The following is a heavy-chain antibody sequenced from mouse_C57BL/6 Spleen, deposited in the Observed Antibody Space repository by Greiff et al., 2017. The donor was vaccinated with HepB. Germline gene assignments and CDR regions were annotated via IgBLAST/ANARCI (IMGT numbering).Heavy chain of an antibody. V-gene: IGHV1-82*01. J-gene: IGHJ4*01. CDR2: IYPGDGDT. Sequence: QVQLQQSGPELVKPGASVKISCKASGYAFSSSWMNWVKQRPGKGLEWIGRIYPGDGDTNYNGKFKGKATLTADKSSSTAYMQLSSLTSEDSAVYFCAIGQDYSFYAMDYWGQGTSVTVSS. CDR3: AIGQDYSFYAMDY. D-gene: IGHD2-12*01. CDR1: GYAFSSSW.